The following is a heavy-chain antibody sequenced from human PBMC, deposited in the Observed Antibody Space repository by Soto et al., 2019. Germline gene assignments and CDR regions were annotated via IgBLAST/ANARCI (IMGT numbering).Heavy chain of an antibody. CDR3: ASSYGSGYRAFDY. CDR2: INPILGMS. D-gene: IGHD3-10*01. J-gene: IGHJ4*02. CDR1: GDTFTFYS. Sequence: QVQLVQSGAEVKRPGSSVKVSCKASGDTFTFYSINWVRQAPGLGLEWMGRINPILGMSNYAQRFQGRVTMTADKSTSTAYMDLSSLRSEDTAIYYCASSYGSGYRAFDYWGQGALVTVSS. V-gene: IGHV1-69*02.